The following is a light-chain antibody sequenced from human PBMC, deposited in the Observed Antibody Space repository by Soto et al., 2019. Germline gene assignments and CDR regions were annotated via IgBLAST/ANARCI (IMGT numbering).Light chain of an antibody. CDR2: EVS. CDR3: SSYTSSSTPHVV. J-gene: IGLJ2*01. V-gene: IGLV2-14*01. CDR1: GSDVGGYNY. Sequence: QSVLTQSASVSGSPGQSITISCTGTGSDVGGYNYVSWYQHHPGKAPKLMIYEVSNRPSGVSNRFSGSKSGNTASLTISGLQAEDEADYYCSSYTSSSTPHVVFGGGTKLTVL.